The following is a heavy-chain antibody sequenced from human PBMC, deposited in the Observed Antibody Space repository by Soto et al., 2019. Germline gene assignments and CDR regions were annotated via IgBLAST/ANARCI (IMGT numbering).Heavy chain of an antibody. CDR2: INYGGST. CDR1: GFTFSSYA. Sequence: EVQLLESGGGLVQPGGSLRLSCAASGFTFSSYAMSWVRQAPGLRLEWVSGINYGGSTYYADSVKGRFTISRDNSKNMLYLQMNSLRADDTAVYYCARFDYYYYGMDIWGQGTTVTVSS. CDR3: ARFDYYYYGMDI. V-gene: IGHV3-23*01. J-gene: IGHJ6*02. D-gene: IGHD3-3*01.